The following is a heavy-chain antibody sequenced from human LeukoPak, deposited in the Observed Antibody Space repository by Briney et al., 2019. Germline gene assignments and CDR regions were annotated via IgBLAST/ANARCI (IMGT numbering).Heavy chain of an antibody. V-gene: IGHV3-23*01. CDR2: ISGSGGST. D-gene: IGHD3-16*01. CDR3: AKNTITFGGVIGSLDY. Sequence: GGSLRLSCAASGFTFSSYAMSWVRQAPGKGLEWVSAISGSGGSTYYADSVKGRFTISRDNSKSTLYLQMNSLRAEDTAVYYCAKNTITFGGVIGSLDYWGQGTLVTVSS. J-gene: IGHJ4*02. CDR1: GFTFSSYA.